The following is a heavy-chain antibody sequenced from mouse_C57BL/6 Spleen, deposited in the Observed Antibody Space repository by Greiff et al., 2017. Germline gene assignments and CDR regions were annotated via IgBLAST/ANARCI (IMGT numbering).Heavy chain of an antibody. V-gene: IGHV14-4*01. CDR2: IDPANGGT. Sequence: VQLQQPGAELVRPGASVKLSCTASGFHITDDCMHWVKQRPGQGLEWIGWIDPANGGTEYASKFQGKATITADTSSNTAYLQLSSLTSEDTAVYYCTPWIAYWGQGTMVTVSA. CDR1: GFHITDDC. J-gene: IGHJ3*01. CDR3: TPWIAY.